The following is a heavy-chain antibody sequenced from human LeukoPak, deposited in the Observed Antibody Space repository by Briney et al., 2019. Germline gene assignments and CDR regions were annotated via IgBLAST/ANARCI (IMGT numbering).Heavy chain of an antibody. CDR2: ISGSSSSR. CDR3: ARSGAFDAHNC. Sequence: GGSLRLSCAASGFVVTANYLAWARQAPGKGLEWVSYISGSSSSRYYADSVKGRFTISRDNAKNSLYLQMNSLRVDDTAVYYCARSGAFDAHNCWGQGTLVTVSS. D-gene: IGHD3-16*01. V-gene: IGHV3-11*06. J-gene: IGHJ4*02. CDR1: GFVVTANY.